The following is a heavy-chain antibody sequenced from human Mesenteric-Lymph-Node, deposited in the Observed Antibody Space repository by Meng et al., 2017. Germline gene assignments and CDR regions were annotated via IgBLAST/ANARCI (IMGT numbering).Heavy chain of an antibody. V-gene: IGHV4-4*02. CDR2: IYHSGST. CDR3: ARVGQWLPIDY. D-gene: IGHD6-19*01. J-gene: IGHJ4*02. CDR1: GGSISSRNW. Sequence: QVQLEESGPGLVEASGTLSRTCAGSGGSISSRNWWSWVRQPPGKGLEWIGEIYHSGSTNYNQSLKSRVPISVDKSKNQFSLNLSSVTAADTAVYYRARVGQWLPIDYWGQGTLVTVSS.